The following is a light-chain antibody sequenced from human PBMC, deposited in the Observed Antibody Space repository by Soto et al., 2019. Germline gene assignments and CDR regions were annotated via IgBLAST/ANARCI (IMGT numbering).Light chain of an antibody. V-gene: IGKV1-8*01. CDR3: QHHHNLPH. J-gene: IGKJ1*01. CDR1: QGISSY. Sequence: AIRMTQSPSSLSASTGDRVTITCRASQGISSYLAWYQQKPGKAPKLLIYAASTLQSGVPSRFSGSGSGTDFTLTISCLQSEDFATYYCQHHHNLPHFGQGTKVEIK. CDR2: AAS.